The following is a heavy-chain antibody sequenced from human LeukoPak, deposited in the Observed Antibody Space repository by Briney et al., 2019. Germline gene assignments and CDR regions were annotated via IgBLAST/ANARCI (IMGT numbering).Heavy chain of an antibody. D-gene: IGHD3-22*01. CDR2: ISSSSSTI. V-gene: IGHV3-48*01. J-gene: IGHJ4*02. Sequence: GGSLRLSCAASGFTFSSYSMNWVRQAPGKGLEWVSYISSSSSTIYYADSVKDRFTISRDNAKNSLYLQMNSLRAEDTAVYYCARLKGRDSSGPEVYWGQGTLVTVSS. CDR1: GFTFSSYS. CDR3: ARLKGRDSSGPEVY.